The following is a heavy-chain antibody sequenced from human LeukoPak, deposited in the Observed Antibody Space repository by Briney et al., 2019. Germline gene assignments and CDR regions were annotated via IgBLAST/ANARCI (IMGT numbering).Heavy chain of an antibody. CDR3: ARDVTPDPYSGYEDYFGY. D-gene: IGHD5-12*01. J-gene: IGHJ4*02. Sequence: HPGGSLRLSCAVSGFTVSSNYMSWVRQAPGKGLEWVSVAYTGGNTYYADSVKGRFTISRDNSKNTLYLQMGSLRAEDMAVYYCARDVTPDPYSGYEDYFGYWGQGTLVTVSS. V-gene: IGHV3-66*01. CDR2: AYTGGNT. CDR1: GFTVSSNY.